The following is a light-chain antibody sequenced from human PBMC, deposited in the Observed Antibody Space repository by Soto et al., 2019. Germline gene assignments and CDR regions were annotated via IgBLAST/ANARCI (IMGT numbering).Light chain of an antibody. CDR2: DAS. J-gene: IGKJ1*01. CDR3: QQYNSDSGT. CDR1: QSISSW. Sequence: IQMTQSPSTLSASVGDRVSITCLASQSISSWLAWYQQKPGKAPKLLIYDASSLESGVPSRFSGSGSGTEFTLTISSLQHDDFATYYCQQYNSDSGTFGQVTKVDIK. V-gene: IGKV1-5*01.